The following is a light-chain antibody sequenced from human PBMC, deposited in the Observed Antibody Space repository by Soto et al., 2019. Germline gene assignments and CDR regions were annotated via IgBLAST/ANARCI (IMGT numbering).Light chain of an antibody. Sequence: DIQMTQSPSSLSASVGDRVTITCRASQTISNFLNWYQQKPGKAPKSLIHTTSTLQSGVPTRFSGSGSVTDFTLTISSLQPEDFASYFCQQSYSFPFTFGQGTKLEIK. V-gene: IGKV1-39*01. J-gene: IGKJ2*01. CDR2: TTS. CDR1: QTISNF. CDR3: QQSYSFPFT.